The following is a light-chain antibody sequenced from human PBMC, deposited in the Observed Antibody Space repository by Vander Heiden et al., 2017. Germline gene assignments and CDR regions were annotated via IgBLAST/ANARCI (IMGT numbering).Light chain of an antibody. CDR3: QQDYSYLLT. CDR2: AAS. J-gene: IGKJ4*01. V-gene: IGKV1-8*01. CDR1: QGISSY. Sequence: AIRMTQSPSSLSASTGDRVTITCRASQGISSYLAWYQQKPGKAPKLLIYAASTLQSGVPSRFSGSGSGTDFTLTISCLQSEDFATYYCQQDYSYLLTFGGGTKVEIK.